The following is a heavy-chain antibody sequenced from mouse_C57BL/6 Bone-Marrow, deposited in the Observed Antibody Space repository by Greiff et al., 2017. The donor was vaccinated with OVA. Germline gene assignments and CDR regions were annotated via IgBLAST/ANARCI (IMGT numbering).Heavy chain of an antibody. D-gene: IGHD2-5*01. CDR3: ASLAYYSNYETY. CDR1: GYTFTSYW. J-gene: IGHJ3*01. Sequence: QVQLQQPGAELVKPGASVKLSCKASGYTFTSYWMKWVKQRPGQGLEWIGEIDPSDSYTNYNQKFKGKATLTVDTSSSTAYMQLSSLTSEDSAVYYCASLAYYSNYETYWGQGTLVTVSA. V-gene: IGHV1-50*01. CDR2: IDPSDSYT.